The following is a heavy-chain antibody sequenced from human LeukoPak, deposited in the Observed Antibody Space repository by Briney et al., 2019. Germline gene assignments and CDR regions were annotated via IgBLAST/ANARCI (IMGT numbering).Heavy chain of an antibody. J-gene: IGHJ3*02. V-gene: IGHV3-23*01. CDR3: AEGSRPSENAFDI. CDR2: ISGSGGST. CDR1: GSTFSSYA. D-gene: IGHD2-2*01. Sequence: PGGSLRLSCAASGSTFSSYAMSWVRQAPGKGLEWVSAISGSGGSTYYADSVKSRFTISRDNSKNTLYLQMNSLRAEDTAVYYCAEGSRPSENAFDIWGQGTMVTVSS.